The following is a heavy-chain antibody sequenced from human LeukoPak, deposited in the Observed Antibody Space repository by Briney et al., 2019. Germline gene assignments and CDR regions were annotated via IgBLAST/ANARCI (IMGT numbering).Heavy chain of an antibody. CDR3: ARSLGGDFDY. V-gene: IGHV1-2*02. Sequence: GASVKVSCKASGYTFTGYYMHWVRQAPGQGLEWMGWINPKSGATTYAQKFQDRVTLTRDTSINTAYMDLSGLTSDDTAVYYCARSLGGDFDYWGQGTPVTVSS. CDR2: INPKSGAT. CDR1: GYTFTGYY. D-gene: IGHD1-26*01. J-gene: IGHJ4*02.